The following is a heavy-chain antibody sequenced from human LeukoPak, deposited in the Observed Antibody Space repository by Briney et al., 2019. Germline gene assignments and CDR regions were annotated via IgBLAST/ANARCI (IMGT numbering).Heavy chain of an antibody. V-gene: IGHV1-2*02. J-gene: IGHJ6*03. D-gene: IGHD5-24*01. CDR1: GYTLTAYY. CDR3: ASSDGYNKAGYYYYMDV. Sequence: GASVKVSCKASGYTLTAYYMHWARQAPGQGLEWMGWIYPNTGGTNYAQKFQGRVTMTWDTSISTAYMELRGLRSDDTAVFYCASSDGYNKAGYYYYMDVWGKGATVTVSS. CDR2: IYPNTGGT.